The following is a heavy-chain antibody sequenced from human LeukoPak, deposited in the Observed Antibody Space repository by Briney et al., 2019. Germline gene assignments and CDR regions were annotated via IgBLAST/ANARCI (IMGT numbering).Heavy chain of an antibody. Sequence: PSETLSLTCTVSGGSISSSSYYWGWIRQPPGKGLEWIGSIYYSGSTYYNPSLKSRVTISVDTSKNQFSLKLSSVTAADTAVYYCARVGDIVVVPAAMAHTYPFDYWGQGTLVTVSS. CDR2: IYYSGST. V-gene: IGHV4-39*07. D-gene: IGHD2-2*01. CDR1: GGSISSSSYY. J-gene: IGHJ4*02. CDR3: ARVGDIVVVPAAMAHTYPFDY.